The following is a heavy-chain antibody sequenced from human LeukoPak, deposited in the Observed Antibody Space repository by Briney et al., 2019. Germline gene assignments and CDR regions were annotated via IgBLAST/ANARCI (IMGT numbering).Heavy chain of an antibody. CDR2: INPNSGGT. V-gene: IGHV1-2*02. CDR3: ARDLDYYGSGSFFNI. CDR1: GHTFTAYS. D-gene: IGHD3-10*01. Sequence: ASVKVSCKASGHTFTAYSMHWVRQAPGQGLESMGWINPNSGGTNYAQKFQGRVTMTRDTSITTAYMELSRLRSDDTAVYYCARDLDYYGSGSFFNIWGQGTMVTVSS. J-gene: IGHJ3*02.